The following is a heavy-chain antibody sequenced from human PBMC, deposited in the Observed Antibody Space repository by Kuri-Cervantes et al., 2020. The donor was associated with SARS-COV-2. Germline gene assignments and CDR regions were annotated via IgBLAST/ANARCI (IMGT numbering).Heavy chain of an antibody. V-gene: IGHV4-34*01. D-gene: IGHD6-13*01. Sequence: SQTLSLTCGFYGGSFRGYYWSWIRQPPGKGLEWIGEINPTGDTSYNPSLNSRVTISSDTSKNQFSLKLRSVTAADTAVYYCARYGLSSRWGIYYYYYYMDVWGKGTTVTVSS. J-gene: IGHJ6*03. CDR2: INPTGDT. CDR3: ARYGLSSRWGIYYYYYYMDV. CDR1: GGSFRGYY.